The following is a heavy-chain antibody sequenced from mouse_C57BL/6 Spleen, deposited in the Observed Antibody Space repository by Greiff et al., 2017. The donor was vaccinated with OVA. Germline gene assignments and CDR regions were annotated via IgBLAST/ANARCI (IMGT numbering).Heavy chain of an antibody. CDR2: INPSTGGT. CDR3: ARWGRTAQGRDYFDY. V-gene: IGHV1-42*01. D-gene: IGHD3-2*02. CDR1: GYSFTGYY. J-gene: IGHJ2*01. Sequence: EVKVVESGPELVKPGASVKISCKASGYSFTGYYMNWVKQSPEKSLEWIGEINPSTGGTTYNQKFKAKATLTVDKSSSTAYMQLKSLKSEDSAVYYCARWGRTAQGRDYFDYWGQGTTLTVSS.